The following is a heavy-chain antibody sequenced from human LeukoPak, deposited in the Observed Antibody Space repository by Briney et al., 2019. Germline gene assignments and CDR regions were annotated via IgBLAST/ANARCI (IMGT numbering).Heavy chain of an antibody. CDR1: GFTFSSYA. V-gene: IGHV3-23*01. CDR3: ARVVEMATIFYYYYYMDV. D-gene: IGHD5-24*01. J-gene: IGHJ6*03. CDR2: ISGSGGST. Sequence: GGSLRLSCAASGFTFSSYAVSWVRQAPGKGLEWVSAISGSGGSTYYADSVKGRFTISRDNSKNTLYLQMNSLRAEDTAVYYCARVVEMATIFYYYYYMDVWGKGTTVTVSS.